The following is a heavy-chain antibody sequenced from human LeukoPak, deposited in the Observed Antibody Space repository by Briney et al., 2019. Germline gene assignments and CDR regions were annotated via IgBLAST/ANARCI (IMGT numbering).Heavy chain of an antibody. CDR1: GYTFTSYG. Sequence: ASVKVSCKASGYTFTSYGISWVRQAPGQGLEWMGWISAYNGSTNYAQKLQGRVTMTTDTSTSTAYMELRSLRSDDTAVYYCARVGYYGSGSYSIDWFDPWGQGTLVTVSS. V-gene: IGHV1-18*04. J-gene: IGHJ5*02. CDR3: ARVGYYGSGSYSIDWFDP. CDR2: ISAYNGST. D-gene: IGHD3-10*01.